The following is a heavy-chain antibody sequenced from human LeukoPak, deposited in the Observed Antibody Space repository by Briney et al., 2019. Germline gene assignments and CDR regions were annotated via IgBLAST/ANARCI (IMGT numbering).Heavy chain of an antibody. CDR2: IYYSGST. D-gene: IGHD2-15*01. CDR1: GGSISSSSYY. Sequence: SETLSLTCTVSGGSISSSSYYWGWIRQPPGKGLEWIGSIYYSGSTYYNPSLKSRVTISVDTSKNQFSLKLSSVTAADTAVYYCAREVVVVVAATPFDYWGQGTLVTVSS. V-gene: IGHV4-39*01. J-gene: IGHJ4*02. CDR3: AREVVVVVAATPFDY.